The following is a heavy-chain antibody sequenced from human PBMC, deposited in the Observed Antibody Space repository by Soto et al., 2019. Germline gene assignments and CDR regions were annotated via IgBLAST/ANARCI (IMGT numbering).Heavy chain of an antibody. Sequence: QVHLVESGGGVVKPAGSLRLSCAASGFTFSDYFMSWIRQAPGKGLEWFSFISGSGDNIKYADSVKGRFTISRDNAKNSLYLQMNSLRDEDTAVYYCVRDSARIVVVPRVDGDNWFDPWGQGTLVTVSS. V-gene: IGHV3-11*04. CDR3: VRDSARIVVVPRVDGDNWFDP. CDR1: GFTFSDYF. CDR2: ISGSGDNI. D-gene: IGHD2-2*01. J-gene: IGHJ5*02.